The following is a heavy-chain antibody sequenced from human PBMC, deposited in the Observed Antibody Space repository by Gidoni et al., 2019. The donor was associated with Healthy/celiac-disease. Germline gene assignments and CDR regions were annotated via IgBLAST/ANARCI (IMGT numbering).Heavy chain of an antibody. CDR2: ISSSSSYI. CDR1: GFPFSSYS. V-gene: IGHV3-21*01. D-gene: IGHD1-7*01. Sequence: EAQLVESGGGLVKPGGSLRLSCAASGFPFSSYSMNWVRQAPGKGLEWVSSISSSSSYIYYADSVKGRFTISRDNAKNSLYLQMNSLRAEDTAVYYCARSSITGTGGFDYWGQGTLVTVSS. J-gene: IGHJ4*02. CDR3: ARSSITGTGGFDY.